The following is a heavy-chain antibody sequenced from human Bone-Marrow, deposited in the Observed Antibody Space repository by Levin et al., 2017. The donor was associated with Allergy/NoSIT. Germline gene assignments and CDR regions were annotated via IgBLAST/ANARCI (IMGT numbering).Heavy chain of an antibody. CDR2: IIPIFETT. Sequence: SVKVSCKFSGGTFGTYAVSWVRQAPGQGLEWMGGIIPIFETTTYAQTLQGRLTITADDSTSTAYMELTSLTSEDTAVYYCARGLSNMMVRQQNWFDPWGQGTLVIVSS. CDR3: ARGLSNMMVRQQNWFDP. J-gene: IGHJ5*02. V-gene: IGHV1-69*13. CDR1: GGTFGTYA. D-gene: IGHD3-16*01.